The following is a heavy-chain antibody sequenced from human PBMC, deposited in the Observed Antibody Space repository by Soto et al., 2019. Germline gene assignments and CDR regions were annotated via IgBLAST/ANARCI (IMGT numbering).Heavy chain of an antibody. V-gene: IGHV3-23*01. CDR1: GLTFSNYA. CDR2: MSGSSSTT. CDR3: AKNQERELPRVIDF. Sequence: LRLTCATSGLTFSNYAMSWVRQAPGVGLEWVSSMSGSSSTTYYADSVRGRFTISRDRSKNTLYLQMSSLRAEDTALYYCAKNQERELPRVIDFWGQGTLVTV. D-gene: IGHD1-7*01. J-gene: IGHJ4*02.